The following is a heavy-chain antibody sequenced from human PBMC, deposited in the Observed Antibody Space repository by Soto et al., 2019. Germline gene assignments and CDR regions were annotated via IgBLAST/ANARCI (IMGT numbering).Heavy chain of an antibody. Sequence: GASVRVSCKASGGTLISYAISWVRPAPGQGLAWMRWISPIFDTVSYTQEGQVRVTMTADEYPSTAYMEPSSLRSEGSAVYYCAITLRGPAAIVDGKFDFWGQRILVTVSS. D-gene: IGHD2-2*01. V-gene: IGHV1-69*13. J-gene: IGHJ5*01. CDR3: AITLRGPAAIVDGKFDF. CDR2: ISPIFDTV. CDR1: GGTLISYA.